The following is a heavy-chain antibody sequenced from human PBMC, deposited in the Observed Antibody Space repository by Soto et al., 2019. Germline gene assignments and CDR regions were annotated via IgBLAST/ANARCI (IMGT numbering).Heavy chain of an antibody. CDR2: ISGSGDST. Sequence: EVQLLESGGGLVQPGGSLRLSCAASGFTFSSYAMSWVRQAPGKGLEWVSVISGSGDSTYYADSVKGRFTISRDKSKNTLYLQMNSLRAEDTAVYYCATRGSGSYYDYWGQGTLVIVSS. D-gene: IGHD1-26*01. J-gene: IGHJ4*02. CDR1: GFTFSSYA. V-gene: IGHV3-23*01. CDR3: ATRGSGSYYDY.